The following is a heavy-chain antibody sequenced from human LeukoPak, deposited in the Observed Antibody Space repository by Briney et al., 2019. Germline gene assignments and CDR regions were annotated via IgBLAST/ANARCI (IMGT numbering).Heavy chain of an antibody. V-gene: IGHV3-21*01. CDR2: ISSSSSYI. D-gene: IGHD4-17*01. J-gene: IGHJ4*02. CDR3: ASGDYGDYFDY. CDR1: GFTFSSYA. Sequence: GGSLRLSCAASGFTFSSYAMSWVRQAPGKGLEWVSSISSSSSYIYYADSVKGRFTISRDNAKNSLYLQMNSLRAEDTAVYYCASGDYGDYFDYWGQGTLVTVSS.